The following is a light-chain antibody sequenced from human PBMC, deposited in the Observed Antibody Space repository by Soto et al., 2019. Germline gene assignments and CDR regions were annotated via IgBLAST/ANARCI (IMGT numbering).Light chain of an antibody. V-gene: IGKV3-11*01. Sequence: EIVLTQSPATLSLSPGERATLSCRASQSVSSYLDWYQQKPGQAPRLLIYDASNRATGIPARFSGSGSGTDVTLTISSLEPKDFAVYYCQQRSNWPLTFGGATKVEIK. CDR2: DAS. J-gene: IGKJ4*01. CDR3: QQRSNWPLT. CDR1: QSVSSY.